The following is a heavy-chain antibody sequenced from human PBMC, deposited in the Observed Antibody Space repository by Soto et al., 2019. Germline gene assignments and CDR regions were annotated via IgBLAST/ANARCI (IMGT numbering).Heavy chain of an antibody. CDR3: ARVGATWIQLWSYFDY. CDR1: GFTFSSYA. Sequence: PGGSLRLSCAASGFTFSSYAMHWVRQAPGKGLEWVAVISYDGSNKYYADSVKGRFTISRDNSKNTLYLQMNSLRAEDTAVYYCARVGATWIQLWSYFDYWGQGTLVTVSS. D-gene: IGHD5-18*01. CDR2: ISYDGSNK. J-gene: IGHJ4*02. V-gene: IGHV3-30-3*01.